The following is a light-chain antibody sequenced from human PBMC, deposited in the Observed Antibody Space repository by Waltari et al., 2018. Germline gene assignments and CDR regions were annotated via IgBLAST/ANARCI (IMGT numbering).Light chain of an antibody. CDR3: SSYIGSSTLEL. Sequence: QSPLTQPAPASGSPGQSITFSCPGPSREVGGYNYFSWYQQHPGKAPKLMIYDVSNRPSGVSNRFSGSKSGNTASLTISGLQAEDEADYYCSSYIGSSTLELFGGGTSLTVL. CDR1: SREVGGYNY. J-gene: IGLJ2*01. CDR2: DVS. V-gene: IGLV2-14*03.